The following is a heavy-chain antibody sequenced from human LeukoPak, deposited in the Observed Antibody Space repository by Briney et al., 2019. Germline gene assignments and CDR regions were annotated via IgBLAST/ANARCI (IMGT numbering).Heavy chain of an antibody. Sequence: PSETLSLTCTVSGGSISSSSYYWGWIRQPPGKGLEWIGSIYYSGSTYYNPSLKSRVTISVDTSKNQFSLKLSSVTAADTAVYYCAGGPGYYYYYMDVWGKGTTVTVSS. J-gene: IGHJ6*03. V-gene: IGHV4-39*07. CDR1: GGSISSSSYY. CDR3: AGGPGYYYYYMDV. D-gene: IGHD1-1*01. CDR2: IYYSGST.